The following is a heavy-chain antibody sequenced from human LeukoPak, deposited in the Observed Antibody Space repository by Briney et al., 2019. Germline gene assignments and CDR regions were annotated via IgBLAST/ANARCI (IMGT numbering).Heavy chain of an antibody. CDR1: GGSFSGYY. V-gene: IGHV4-34*01. D-gene: IGHD3-9*01. J-gene: IGHJ6*02. CDR3: ARGFSEDFDWTPYSPNPYYYYGMDV. CDR2: TNHSGST. Sequence: SETLSLTCAVYGGSFSGYYWSWIRQPPGKGLEWIGETNHSGSTNYNPSLKSRVTISVDTSKNQFSLKLSSVTAADTAVYYRARGFSEDFDWTPYSPNPYYYYGMDVWGQGTTVTDSS.